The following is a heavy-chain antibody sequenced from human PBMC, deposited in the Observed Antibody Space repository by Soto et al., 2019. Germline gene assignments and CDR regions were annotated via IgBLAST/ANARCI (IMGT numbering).Heavy chain of an antibody. CDR1: GGTFSSYT. D-gene: IGHD1-1*01. CDR2: IIPILGIA. V-gene: IGHV1-69*02. CDR3: AEDGGTTGMTLDY. Sequence: QVQLVQSGAEVKKPGSSVKVSCKASGGTFSSYTISWVRQAPGQGLEWMGRIIPILGIANYAQKFQGRVTITADKSTSTAYMELSSLRSEDTAVYYCAEDGGTTGMTLDYWGQGTLVTVSS. J-gene: IGHJ4*02.